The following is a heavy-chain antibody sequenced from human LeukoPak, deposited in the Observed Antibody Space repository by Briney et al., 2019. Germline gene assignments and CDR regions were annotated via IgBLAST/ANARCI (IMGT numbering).Heavy chain of an antibody. CDR1: GGSFSGYY. CDR3: ASNEYSYGLDY. CDR2: INHSGST. J-gene: IGHJ4*02. Sequence: SETLSPTCAVYGGSFSGYYWSWIRQPPGKGLEWIGEINHSGSTNYNPSLKSRVTISVDTSKNQFSLKLSSVTAADTAVYYCASNEYSYGLDYWGQGTLVTVSS. V-gene: IGHV4-34*01. D-gene: IGHD5-18*01.